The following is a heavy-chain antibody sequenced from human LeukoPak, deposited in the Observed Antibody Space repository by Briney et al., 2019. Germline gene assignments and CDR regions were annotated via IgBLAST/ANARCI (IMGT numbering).Heavy chain of an antibody. CDR1: GYTFTDHY. J-gene: IGHJ4*02. D-gene: IGHD5-12*01. CDR2: INPYTGDT. V-gene: IGHV1-2*02. Sequence: GASVKVSCKPSGYTFTDHYIHWVRQAPGQGLDWMGCINPYTGDTHYAQNFQGRVTMSRDTSITTTYMELSRLTSDDTAVYICARDLGDYSGSDWFMVFDYWGQGTLVTVSS. CDR3: ARDLGDYSGSDWFMVFDY.